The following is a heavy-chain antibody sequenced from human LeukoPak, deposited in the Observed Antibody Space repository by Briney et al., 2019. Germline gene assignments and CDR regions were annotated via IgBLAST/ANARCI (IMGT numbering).Heavy chain of an antibody. CDR1: GGSFSGYY. V-gene: IGHV4-34*01. D-gene: IGHD3-22*01. CDR2: IYHSGST. CDR3: ARRAYDSSGYYWDY. J-gene: IGHJ4*02. Sequence: SETLSLTCAVYGGSFSGYYWSWIRQPPGKGLEWIGSIYHSGSTYYNPSLKSRVTISVDTSKNQFSLKLSSVTAADTAVYYCARRAYDSSGYYWDYWGQGTLVTVSS.